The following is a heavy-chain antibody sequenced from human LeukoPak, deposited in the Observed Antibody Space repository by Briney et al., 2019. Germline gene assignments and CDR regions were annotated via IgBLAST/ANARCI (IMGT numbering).Heavy chain of an antibody. Sequence: ASVKVSCKASVFTFTSSAVQWVRQARGQRLEGIGWIVVGSGNTNYAQKVQERVTITRDMSTSTAYLQLSSLRSEDTAVYYCATSTDYYDSSGYSYYFDYWGQGTLVTVSS. CDR3: ATSTDYYDSSGYSYYFDY. D-gene: IGHD3-22*01. CDR2: IVVGSGNT. J-gene: IGHJ4*02. CDR1: VFTFTSSA. V-gene: IGHV1-58*01.